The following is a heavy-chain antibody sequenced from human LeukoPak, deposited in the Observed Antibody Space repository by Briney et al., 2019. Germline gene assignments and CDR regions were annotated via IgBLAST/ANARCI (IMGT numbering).Heavy chain of an antibody. J-gene: IGHJ4*02. Sequence: GGSLRLSCAASGFTFTNAWMTWVRQAPGKGLEWVGRLKREIDGVTTDYAAPVEGRFTISRDDSKNTLYLQMNSLKTEDTAVYYCTTDFESTISNTFDYWGQGTLVTVSS. V-gene: IGHV3-15*01. CDR2: LKREIDGVTT. CDR1: GFTFTNAW. CDR3: TTDFESTISNTFDY. D-gene: IGHD5/OR15-5a*01.